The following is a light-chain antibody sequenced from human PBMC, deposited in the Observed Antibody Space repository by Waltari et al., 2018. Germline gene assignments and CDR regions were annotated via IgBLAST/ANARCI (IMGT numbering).Light chain of an antibody. CDR3: HSYDTSLSGSV. CDR1: SSNIGAGYD. J-gene: IGLJ2*01. V-gene: IGLV1-40*01. Sequence: QSVLTQPPSVSGAPGQRVPIPCTGSSSNIGAGYDVHWSQQLPGTAPKLLIFTNSNRPSGVPDRFSGSKSGTSASLAITGLQTEDEADYYCHSYDTSLSGSVFGGGTKVTVL. CDR2: TNS.